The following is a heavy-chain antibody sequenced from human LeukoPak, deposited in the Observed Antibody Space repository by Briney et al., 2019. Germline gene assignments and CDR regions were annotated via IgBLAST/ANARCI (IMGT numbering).Heavy chain of an antibody. V-gene: IGHV3-49*03. CDR1: GFTFGDYA. J-gene: IGHJ4*02. CDR3: TRGPYYDSSGYYLLSPPDY. CDR2: IRSKAYGGTT. D-gene: IGHD3-22*01. Sequence: GGSLRLSCTASGFTFGDYAMSWFRQAPGKGLEWVGFIRSKAYGGTTEYAASVKGRFTISGDDSKSIAYLQMNSLKTEDTAVYYCTRGPYYDSSGYYLLSPPDYWGQGTLVTVSS.